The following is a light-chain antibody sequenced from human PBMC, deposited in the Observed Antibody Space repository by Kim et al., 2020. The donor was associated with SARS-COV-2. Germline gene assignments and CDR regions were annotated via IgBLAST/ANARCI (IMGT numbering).Light chain of an antibody. V-gene: IGLV10-54*04. CDR3: SAWDYSLSAHV. CDR2: RNN. Sequence: QTATLTCPGNINSVGFQGAAWLQQHQVHTPKLLSYRNNNRPSGISERFSASRSGNTASLTITGLQAEDEADYYCSAWDYSLSAHVFGAGTKVTVL. J-gene: IGLJ1*01. CDR1: INSVGFQG.